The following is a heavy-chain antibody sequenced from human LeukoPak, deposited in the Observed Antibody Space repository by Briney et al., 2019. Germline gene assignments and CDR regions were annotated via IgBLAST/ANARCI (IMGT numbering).Heavy chain of an antibody. CDR1: GYTFTIYG. CDR3: ARDPRFLEWSPRANYYYYGMDV. J-gene: IGHJ6*02. Sequence: GASVTVSFKASGYTFTIYGISWVRQAPGQGREWMGWISAYNGNTNYAQKLQGRVTMTTDTSTSTAYMELRSLRSDDTAVYYCARDPRFLEWSPRANYYYYGMDVWGQGTTVTVSS. V-gene: IGHV1-18*01. D-gene: IGHD3-3*01. CDR2: ISAYNGNT.